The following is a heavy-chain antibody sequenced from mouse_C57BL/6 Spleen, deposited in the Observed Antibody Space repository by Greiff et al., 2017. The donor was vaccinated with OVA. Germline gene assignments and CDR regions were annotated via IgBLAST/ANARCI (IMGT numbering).Heavy chain of an antibody. CDR2: IRNKANGYTT. CDR1: GFTFTDYY. D-gene: IGHD2-4*01. Sequence: EVQRVESGGGLVQPGGSLSLSCAASGFTFTDYYMSWVRQPPGKALEWLGFIRNKANGYTTEYSASVKGRFTISRDNSQSILYLQMNALRAEDSATCYCARIYYDYDVPYYYAMDYWGQGTSVTVSS. J-gene: IGHJ4*01. CDR3: ARIYYDYDVPYYYAMDY. V-gene: IGHV7-3*01.